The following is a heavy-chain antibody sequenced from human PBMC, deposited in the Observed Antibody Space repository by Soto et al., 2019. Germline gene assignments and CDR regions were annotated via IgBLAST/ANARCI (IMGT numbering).Heavy chain of an antibody. J-gene: IGHJ3*02. CDR2: IYYGGST. CDR1: GGSISSGDYY. D-gene: IGHD3-22*01. CDR3: ARDKYYDDSSGYYTVDAFDI. V-gene: IGHV4-30-4*01. Sequence: SETLSLTCTVSGGSISSGDYYWSWIRQPTGKGLAWIGYIYYGGSTYYNPSLKSRVTISVDTSKNQFSLKLSSVTAADTAVYYCARDKYYDDSSGYYTVDAFDIWGQGTMVTVSS.